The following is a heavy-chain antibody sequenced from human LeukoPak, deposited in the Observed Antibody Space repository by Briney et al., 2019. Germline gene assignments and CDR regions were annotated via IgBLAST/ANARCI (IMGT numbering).Heavy chain of an antibody. Sequence: ASVKVSCKASGYTFTSHYMHWVRQAPEKGLEWMGWINTRTGDTEYSQKFQGRVSITKDTPESTAYMELRSLRSEDMAVYYCARDSGRGWYEFQWGQGTLVTVSS. V-gene: IGHV1/OR15-2*02. CDR3: ARDSGRGWYEFQ. D-gene: IGHD6-19*01. CDR2: INTRTGDT. J-gene: IGHJ4*02. CDR1: GYTFTSHY.